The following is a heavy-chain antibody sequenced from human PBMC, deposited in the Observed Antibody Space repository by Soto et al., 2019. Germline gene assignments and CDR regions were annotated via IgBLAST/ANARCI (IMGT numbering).Heavy chain of an antibody. V-gene: IGHV5-51*01. Sequence: GESLKISCKGSGYSFTSYWIGWVRQMPGKGLEWMGIIYPGDSDTRYSPSFQGQVTISADKSISTAYLQWSSLKASDTAMYYCARHKRYFDWLVGYGMDVWGQGTTVTVSS. CDR2: IYPGDSDT. CDR3: ARHKRYFDWLVGYGMDV. CDR1: GYSFTSYW. J-gene: IGHJ6*02. D-gene: IGHD3-9*01.